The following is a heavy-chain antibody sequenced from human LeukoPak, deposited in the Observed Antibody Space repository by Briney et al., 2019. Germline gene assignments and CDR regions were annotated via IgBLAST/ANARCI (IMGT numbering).Heavy chain of an antibody. V-gene: IGHV3-9*01. CDR2: ISWNSEYM. Sequence: PGRSLRLSCAASGFTFRGSAMHWVRQVPGEGLEWVSGISWNSEYMYYADSVKGRFTISRDNAKNSLYLQMDSLRPEDTALYYCAKEGSVYIDGICRYFDSWGQGTLVTVSS. CDR3: AKEGSVYIDGICRYFDS. D-gene: IGHD5/OR15-5a*01. J-gene: IGHJ4*02. CDR1: GFTFRGSA.